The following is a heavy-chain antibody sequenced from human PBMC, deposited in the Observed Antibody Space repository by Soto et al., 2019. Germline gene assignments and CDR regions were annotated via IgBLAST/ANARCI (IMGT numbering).Heavy chain of an antibody. CDR3: ARHSSSSYENY. CDR2: IIPILGIA. V-gene: IGHV1-69*02. J-gene: IGHJ4*02. D-gene: IGHD6-6*01. Sequence: GASVKVSCKASGGTFSSYTINWVRQAPGQGLEWMGRIIPILGIANYAQKFQGRVTITADKSTSTAYMELSSLRSEDTAVYYCARHSSSSYENYWGQGTLVTVSS. CDR1: GGTFSSYT.